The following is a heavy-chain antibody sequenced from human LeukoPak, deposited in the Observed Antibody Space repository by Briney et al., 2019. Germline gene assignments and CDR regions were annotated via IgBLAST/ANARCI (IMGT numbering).Heavy chain of an antibody. D-gene: IGHD3-3*01. CDR1: GYTFTSYA. J-gene: IGHJ6*02. V-gene: IGHV7-4-1*02. Sequence: ASVKVSCKASGYTFTSYAMNWVRQAPGQGLEWMGWINTNTGNPTYAQGFTGRFVFSLDTSVSTAYLQISSLKAEDTAVYYCANSQRLLEWLPYYYYGMDVWGQGTTVTVSS. CDR3: ANSQRLLEWLPYYYYGMDV. CDR2: INTNTGNP.